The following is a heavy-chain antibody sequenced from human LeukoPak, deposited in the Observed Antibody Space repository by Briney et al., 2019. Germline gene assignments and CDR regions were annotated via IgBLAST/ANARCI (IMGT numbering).Heavy chain of an antibody. CDR1: GGTFSSYA. V-gene: IGHV1-18*01. D-gene: IGHD1-20*01. Sequence: ASVKVSCKASGGTFSSYAISWVRQAPGQGLEWMGWISAYNGNTNYAQKLQGRVTMTTDTSTSTAYMELRSLRSDDTAVYYCARGAYNWNVPFDPWGQGTLVTVSS. CDR3: ARGAYNWNVPFDP. J-gene: IGHJ5*02. CDR2: ISAYNGNT.